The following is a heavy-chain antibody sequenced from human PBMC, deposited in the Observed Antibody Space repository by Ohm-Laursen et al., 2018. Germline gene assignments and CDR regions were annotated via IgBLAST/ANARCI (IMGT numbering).Heavy chain of an antibody. V-gene: IGHV3-30*03. Sequence: SLRLSCAASGFTFSSYGMHWVRQAPGKGLEWVAVISYDGSNKYYADSVKGRFTISRDNSKNTLYLQMNSLRAEDTAVYYCARAKYSSGWFTTGFDSWGQGTLVTVSS. CDR2: ISYDGSNK. CDR3: ARAKYSSGWFTTGFDS. CDR1: GFTFSSYG. D-gene: IGHD6-19*01. J-gene: IGHJ5*01.